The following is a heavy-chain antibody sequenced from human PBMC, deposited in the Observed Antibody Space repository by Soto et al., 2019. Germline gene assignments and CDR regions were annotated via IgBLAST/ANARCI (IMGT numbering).Heavy chain of an antibody. J-gene: IGHJ4*02. CDR1: GFTFGSYA. V-gene: IGHV3-30-3*01. D-gene: IGHD3-22*01. CDR3: ARDPDSSGYYVFDH. Sequence: PGGSLRLSCAASGFTFGSYAMHWVRQAPGKGLEWVAVISYDGSNKYYADSVKGRFTISRDNSKNTLYLQMNSLRAEDTAVYYCARDPDSSGYYVFDHWGQGTLVTVSS. CDR2: ISYDGSNK.